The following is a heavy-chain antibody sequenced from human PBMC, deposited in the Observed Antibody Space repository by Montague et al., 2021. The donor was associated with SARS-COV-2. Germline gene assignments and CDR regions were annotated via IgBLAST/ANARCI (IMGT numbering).Heavy chain of an antibody. J-gene: IGHJ6*03. V-gene: IGHV4-34*01. D-gene: IGHD2-2*02. CDR2: INHSGSA. Sequence: SETRSLTCAVYGGSFSGYYWNWIRQPPGKGLEWIGEINHSGSAKYNPSLKRRVTISVDTSKNQFSLKLNSVTAADTAVYYCARLGEGVVPAPILGVGPYYSYFYIDVWGRGTTVTVSS. CDR3: ARLGEGVVPAPILGVGPYYSYFYIDV. CDR1: GGSFSGYY.